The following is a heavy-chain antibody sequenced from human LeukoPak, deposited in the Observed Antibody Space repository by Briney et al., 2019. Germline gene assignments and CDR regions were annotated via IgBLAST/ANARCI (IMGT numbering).Heavy chain of an antibody. CDR2: IYYSGST. J-gene: IGHJ2*01. V-gene: IGHV4-59*08. Sequence: SETLSLTCTVSGGSISSYYWSWIRQPPGKGLERIGYIYYSGSTNYNPSLKSRVTISVDTSKNQFSLKLSSVTAADTAVYYCARLLWYFDLWGRGTLVTVSS. CDR3: ARLLWYFDL. CDR1: GGSISSYY.